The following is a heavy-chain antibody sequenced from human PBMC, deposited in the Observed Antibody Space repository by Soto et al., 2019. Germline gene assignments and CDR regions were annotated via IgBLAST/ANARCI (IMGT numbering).Heavy chain of an antibody. CDR3: AKEGGLSGSYYISSSYYFDY. CDR2: ISYDGSNI. D-gene: IGHD1-26*01. CDR1: GFTFSTYG. V-gene: IGHV3-30*18. Sequence: PGGSLRLSCAASGFTFSTYGMHWVRQAPGKGLEWVAIISYDGSNIYYADSVKGRFTISRDNSKNTLYLQMNSLRAEDTSVYYCAKEGGLSGSYYISSSYYFDYWGQGTLVTVSS. J-gene: IGHJ4*02.